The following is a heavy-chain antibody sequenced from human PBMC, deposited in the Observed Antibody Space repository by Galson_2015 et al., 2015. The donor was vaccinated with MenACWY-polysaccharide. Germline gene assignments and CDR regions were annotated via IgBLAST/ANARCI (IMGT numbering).Heavy chain of an antibody. J-gene: IGHJ4*02. D-gene: IGHD3-22*01. Sequence: ALRLSCAASGFSFSNYAMHWVRQAPGKGLEWVAVVTQDGGIRVYVDSVKRRYIISRDISKNTLYLQMNSLRSEDTGVYYCARRYRNDGSAFALWGQGTLITVSS. CDR2: VTQDGGIR. V-gene: IGHV3-30-3*01. CDR3: ARRYRNDGSAFAL. CDR1: GFSFSNYA.